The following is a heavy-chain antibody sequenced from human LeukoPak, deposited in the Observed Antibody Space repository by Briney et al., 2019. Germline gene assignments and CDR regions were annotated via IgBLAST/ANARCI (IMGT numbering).Heavy chain of an antibody. Sequence: SETLSLTCTVSGGSISSYYWSWIRQPPGKGLEWIGYIYYSGSTNYNPSLKSRVTISVDTSKNQFSLKLSSLTAADTAVYYCARGGDIVVVVAAKDDAFDIWGQGTMVTVSS. V-gene: IGHV4-59*01. CDR1: GGSISSYY. D-gene: IGHD2-15*01. CDR2: IYYSGST. CDR3: ARGGDIVVVVAAKDDAFDI. J-gene: IGHJ3*02.